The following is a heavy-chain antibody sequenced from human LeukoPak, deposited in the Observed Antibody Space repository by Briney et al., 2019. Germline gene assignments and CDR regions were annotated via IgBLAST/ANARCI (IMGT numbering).Heavy chain of an antibody. CDR3: ARDGYSGYDLDNSGFDY. CDR1: GLTFSSYG. CDR2: IWYDGSNK. Sequence: PGGSLRLSCAASGLTFSSYGIHWVRQAPGKGLDWVAAIWYDGSNKYYADSVKGRFTISRDNSKNTLYLQMNSLRAEDTAVYYCARDGYSGYDLDNSGFDYWGQGTLVTVSS. V-gene: IGHV3-33*01. J-gene: IGHJ4*02. D-gene: IGHD5-12*01.